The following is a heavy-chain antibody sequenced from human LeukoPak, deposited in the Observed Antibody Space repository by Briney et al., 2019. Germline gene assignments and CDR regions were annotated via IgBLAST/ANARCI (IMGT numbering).Heavy chain of an antibody. CDR3: ARDVIVQEEGSDAFDI. J-gene: IGHJ3*02. Sequence: PGGSLRLSCAASGFTVSSNYMSWVRQAPGKGLEWVSVIYSGGSTYYADSVKGRFTISRDNSKNTLYLQMNSLRAEDTAVYYCARDVIVQEEGSDAFDIWGQGTMVTVSS. D-gene: IGHD6-6*01. V-gene: IGHV3-66*01. CDR2: IYSGGST. CDR1: GFTVSSNY.